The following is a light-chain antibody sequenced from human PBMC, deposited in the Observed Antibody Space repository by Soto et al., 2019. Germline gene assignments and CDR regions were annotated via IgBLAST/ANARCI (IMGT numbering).Light chain of an antibody. CDR3: QQSFAAPST. Sequence: IPMTQSPSSLSASVGDRVTITCRAAEGITIYLNWYQQKLGQAPNLQIYDASNLQTGVPSRFRGSGSGTDFIFTITSLQPEDVATYYCQQSFAAPSTFGGGTKVDIK. CDR1: EGITIY. J-gene: IGKJ4*01. V-gene: IGKV1-33*01. CDR2: DAS.